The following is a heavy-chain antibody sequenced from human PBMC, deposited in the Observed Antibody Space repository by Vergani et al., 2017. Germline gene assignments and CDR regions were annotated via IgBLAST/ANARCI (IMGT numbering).Heavy chain of an antibody. V-gene: IGHV5-51*01. D-gene: IGHD3-3*01. CDR1: GFSFSTYW. CDR3: ARLGDGYYYHVFDI. J-gene: IGHJ3*02. CDR2: IFPGDSQI. Sequence: EVQLVQSGGQVKTPGESVKISCKGSGFSFSTYWIGWVRQMPGKGLEWMGLIFPGDSQIRSSLSCQGRVTISADKSIRPAYLRCYSLQASNTAIYYCARLGDGYYYHVFDICSQGSAVTVSS.